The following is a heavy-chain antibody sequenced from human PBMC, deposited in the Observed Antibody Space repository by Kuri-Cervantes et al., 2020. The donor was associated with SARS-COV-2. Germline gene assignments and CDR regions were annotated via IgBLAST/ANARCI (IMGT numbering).Heavy chain of an antibody. CDR2: ISAYNGNT. CDR1: GYTFTSYG. CDR3: ATTGIAVAGRAGSDY. D-gene: IGHD6-19*01. V-gene: IGHV1-18*01. Sequence: ASVKVSCKASGYTFTSYGISWVRQAPGQGLEWMGWISAYNGNTNYAQKLQGRVTMTTDTSTSTAYMELRSLRSDDTAVYYCATTGIAVAGRAGSDYWGQGTLVTVPS. J-gene: IGHJ4*02.